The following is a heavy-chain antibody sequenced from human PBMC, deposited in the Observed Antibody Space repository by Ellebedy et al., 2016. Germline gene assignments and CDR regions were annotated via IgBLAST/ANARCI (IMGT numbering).Heavy chain of an antibody. CDR3: ARDTRDGVGSSEAYYDP. CDR1: GYTFINHD. V-gene: IGHV1-18*01. CDR2: SSTT. J-gene: IGHJ5*02. D-gene: IGHD1-26*01. Sequence: ASVKVSXKASGYTFINHDITWVRQAPGQGLEWMGGSSTTNYAQKFQGRVTMTTDTSTSTAYMELRTLRFDDTAVYYCARDTRDGVGSSEAYYDPWGQGTLVTVSS.